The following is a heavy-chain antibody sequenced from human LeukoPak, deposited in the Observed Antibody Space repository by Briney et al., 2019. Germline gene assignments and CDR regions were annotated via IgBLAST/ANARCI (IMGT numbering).Heavy chain of an antibody. D-gene: IGHD3-10*01. J-gene: IGHJ4*02. CDR3: ATTPYYYGSGSSRYYFDY. Sequence: GRSLRLSCTASGFTFGDYAMSWVRQAPGKGLEWVSAISGSGGSTYYADSVKGRFTISRDNSKNTLYLQMNSLRAEDTAVYYCATTPYYYGSGSSRYYFDYWGQGTLVTVSS. CDR1: GFTFGDYA. CDR2: ISGSGGST. V-gene: IGHV3-23*01.